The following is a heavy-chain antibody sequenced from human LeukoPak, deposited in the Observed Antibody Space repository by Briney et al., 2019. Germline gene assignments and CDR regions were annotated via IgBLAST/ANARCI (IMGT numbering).Heavy chain of an antibody. CDR2: LNSGSTYI. CDR1: GFTFSSYT. CDR3: ARLTVRGVIQDV. Sequence: GGSLRLSCAASGFTFSSYTMNWVRQAPGEGLEWVSSLNSGSTYIYYADSVKGRFTISRDNAKNSLYLQMNSLRAEDTAVYYCARLTVRGVIQDVWGQGTTVTVSS. J-gene: IGHJ6*02. V-gene: IGHV3-21*01. D-gene: IGHD3-10*01.